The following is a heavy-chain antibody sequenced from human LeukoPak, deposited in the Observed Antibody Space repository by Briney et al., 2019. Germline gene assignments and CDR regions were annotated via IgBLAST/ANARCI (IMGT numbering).Heavy chain of an antibody. D-gene: IGHD3-10*01. J-gene: IGHJ6*03. Sequence: SRKMHCQAPGYRSISYWIAWAGQMPGKGLEWMGIIYPGDSDTRYSPSFQGQVTISADKSISTAYLQWSSLKASDTAMYYCARRKSPGYYYYYMDVWARGTAVTVSS. CDR2: IYPGDSDT. CDR3: ARRKSPGYYYYYMDV. V-gene: IGHV5-51*01. CDR1: GYRSISYW.